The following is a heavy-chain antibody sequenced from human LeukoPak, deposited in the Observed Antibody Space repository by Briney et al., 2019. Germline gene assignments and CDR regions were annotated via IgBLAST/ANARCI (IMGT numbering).Heavy chain of an antibody. Sequence: SGRSLSLSCAASGFTFSSYWMSWVRQAAGKGLEWVANIIQDGNEIYYVDSVKGRFTISRDNAKNSLYLQMNSLRAEDTDVYYCARVNGNWFDPWGQGTLVTVSS. J-gene: IGHJ5*02. CDR2: IIQDGNEI. CDR3: ARVNGNWFDP. D-gene: IGHD2-8*01. V-gene: IGHV3-7*01. CDR1: GFTFSSYW.